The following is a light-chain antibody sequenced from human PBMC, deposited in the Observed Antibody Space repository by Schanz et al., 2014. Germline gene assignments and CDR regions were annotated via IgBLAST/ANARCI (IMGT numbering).Light chain of an antibody. CDR1: RSVLSSSNNKNS. CDR2: WAT. V-gene: IGKV4-1*01. CDR3: QQYLVYRT. Sequence: DIVMTQSPDSLAVSLGERATINCRSSRSVLSSSNNKNSLAWYQQKPGQPPKMLIYWATTRESGVPDRFSGSVSGTDFTLTISSLQAEDVAVYYCQQYLVYRTFGQGTKVEIK. J-gene: IGKJ1*01.